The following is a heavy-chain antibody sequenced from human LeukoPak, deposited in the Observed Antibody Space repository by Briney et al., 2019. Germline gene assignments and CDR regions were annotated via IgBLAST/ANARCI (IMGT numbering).Heavy chain of an antibody. CDR2: IWYDGSNK. D-gene: IGHD5-12*01. CDR3: ARGWDVDIVATIDY. V-gene: IGHV3-33*01. Sequence: PGGSVRLSCAASGFTFSSYGMRWVRQAPGKGLEWEAVIWYDGSNKYYADSVKGRFTISRDNCKNTLYLQMNSLRAEDTAVYYCARGWDVDIVATIDYWGQGTLVAVSS. J-gene: IGHJ4*02. CDR1: GFTFSSYG.